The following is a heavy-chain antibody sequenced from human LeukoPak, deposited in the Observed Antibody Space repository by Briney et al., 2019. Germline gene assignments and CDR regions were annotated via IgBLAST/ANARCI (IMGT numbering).Heavy chain of an antibody. Sequence: GGSLRLSCAASGFTFSSYAMHWGRQAAGKGLEWVAVISYDGSNKYYADSVKGRSTISRDNSKNTLYLQMNSLRAEDTAVYYCARVTPIAGDYWGQGTLVTVSS. V-gene: IGHV3-30-3*01. CDR2: ISYDGSNK. D-gene: IGHD1-14*01. CDR3: ARVTPIAGDY. CDR1: GFTFSSYA. J-gene: IGHJ4*02.